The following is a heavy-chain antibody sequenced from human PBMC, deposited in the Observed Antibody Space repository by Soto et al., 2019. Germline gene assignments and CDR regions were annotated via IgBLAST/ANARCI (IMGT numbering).Heavy chain of an antibody. Sequence: ASVKASCKASGYTFTSYGISWVRQAPGQGLEWMGWISAYNGNTNYAQKLQGRVTMTTDTSTSTAYMELRSLRSDDTAVYYCARDITMIVVTPGGYWGQGTLVTVSS. V-gene: IGHV1-18*01. J-gene: IGHJ4*02. CDR3: ARDITMIVVTPGGY. D-gene: IGHD3-22*01. CDR2: ISAYNGNT. CDR1: GYTFTSYG.